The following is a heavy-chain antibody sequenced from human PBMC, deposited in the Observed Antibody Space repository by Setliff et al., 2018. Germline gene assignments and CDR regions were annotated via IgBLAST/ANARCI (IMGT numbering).Heavy chain of an antibody. Sequence: ASVKVSCKASGYTFTAYDIHWMRQAPGQSLEWMGWIGGHNDDPLFAQKFQGRVTMTTDTSTTTAYMELKSLRSDDTAVYYCARDSWADSSSSGAFDIWGQGTMVTVSS. CDR3: ARDSWADSSSSGAFDI. V-gene: IGHV1-18*01. CDR1: GYTFTAYD. J-gene: IGHJ3*02. CDR2: IGGHNDDP. D-gene: IGHD6-6*01.